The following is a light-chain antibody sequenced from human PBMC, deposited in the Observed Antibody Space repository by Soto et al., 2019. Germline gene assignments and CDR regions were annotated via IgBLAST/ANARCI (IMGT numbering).Light chain of an antibody. CDR3: STYTSASTS. V-gene: IGLV2-14*01. J-gene: IGLJ2*01. CDR2: EVI. CDR1: EVGAHRF. Sequence: QAVVTQPASVSGSPGQSITISCTGTEVGAHRFVSWYQQVPGTAPKLLIYEVIKWPSGISPRFSGSKAGNTASLTISGLQADDEADYFCSTYTSASTSFGGGTKLTVL.